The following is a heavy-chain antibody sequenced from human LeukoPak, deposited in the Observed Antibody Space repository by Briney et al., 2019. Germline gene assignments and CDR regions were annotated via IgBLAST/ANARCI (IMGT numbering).Heavy chain of an antibody. D-gene: IGHD5-18*01. V-gene: IGHV3-7*03. CDR3: ARDRRDTGYYYGMDV. Sequence: PGGSLRLSCAASGFTFSSYWMSWVRQAPGKGLEWVANIKQDGSEKYYVDSVKGRFTISRDNAKNSLYLQMNSLRAEDTAVYYCARDRRDTGYYYGMDVWGQGTTVTVSS. CDR2: IKQDGSEK. J-gene: IGHJ6*02. CDR1: GFTFSSYW.